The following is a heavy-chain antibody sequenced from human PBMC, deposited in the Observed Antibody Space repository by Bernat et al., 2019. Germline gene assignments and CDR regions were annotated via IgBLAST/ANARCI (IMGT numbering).Heavy chain of an antibody. CDR3: AKELRSSENWFDP. Sequence: VHLLESGGGLVQPGGSLRLSCSASVFTFSTYAMNWVRQAPGKGLEWVSTISGSGFSTYYADSVKGRFTISRDNSKNTLSLQMNSLRAEDTAVYYCAKELRSSENWFDPWGQGTLVTVSS. V-gene: IGHV3-23*01. J-gene: IGHJ5*02. CDR1: VFTFSTYA. CDR2: ISGSGFST. D-gene: IGHD4-17*01.